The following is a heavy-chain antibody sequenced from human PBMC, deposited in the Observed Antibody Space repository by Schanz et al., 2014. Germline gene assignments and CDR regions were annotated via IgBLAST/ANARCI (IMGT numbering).Heavy chain of an antibody. D-gene: IGHD6-13*01. CDR1: GFTFSDYA. CDR3: AREEGWGIAAAGPKHYYYGMDV. V-gene: IGHV3-66*01. CDR2: IYSGIGA. Sequence: EVQLVESGGGLVQPGRSLRLSCTASGFTFSDYAMSWFRQAPGKGLEWVSVIYSGIGAYYADSVKDRFTVSRDNSKNTVYLQMNRLRAEDTAVYYCAREEGWGIAAAGPKHYYYGMDVWGQGTTVTVSS. J-gene: IGHJ6*02.